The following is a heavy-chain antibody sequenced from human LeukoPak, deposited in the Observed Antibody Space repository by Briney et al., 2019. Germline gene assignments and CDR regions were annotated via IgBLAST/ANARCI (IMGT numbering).Heavy chain of an antibody. V-gene: IGHV1-8*02. CDR2: MNPNSGNT. CDR1: GYTFTSYD. J-gene: IGHJ6*03. Sequence: GASVKVSCKASGYTFTSYDINWVRQATGQGLEWMGWMNPNSGNTGYAQKFQGRVTMTTDTPTSTAYMELRSLRSDDTAVYYCARVADHYYYYMDVWGKGTTVTVSS. CDR3: ARVADHYYYYMDV.